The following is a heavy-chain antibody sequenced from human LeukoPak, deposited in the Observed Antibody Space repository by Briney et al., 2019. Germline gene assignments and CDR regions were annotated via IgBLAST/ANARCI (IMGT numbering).Heavy chain of an antibody. Sequence: PGGSLRLSCAASGFTFDEYAMHWVRQAPGKSLECISLISRDGDSTYYADSVKGRFTISRDNSKNSLYLQMNSLRTEDTAFYYCAKEVVPYYYYAMDVWGQGTTAIVSS. V-gene: IGHV3-43*02. CDR2: ISRDGDST. CDR1: GFTFDEYA. CDR3: AKEVVPYYYYAMDV. D-gene: IGHD2-15*01. J-gene: IGHJ6*02.